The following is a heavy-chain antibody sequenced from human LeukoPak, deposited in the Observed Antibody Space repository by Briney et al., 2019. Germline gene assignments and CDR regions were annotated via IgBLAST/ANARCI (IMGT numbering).Heavy chain of an antibody. CDR3: ASGGGEFRIDY. CDR2: IYTTGST. CDR1: GGSISSYY. Sequence: PSETLSLTCTDSGGSISSYYWSWVRQPAGKGLEWIGRIYTTGSTNYNPSLKSRVTMSVDTSKNQFSLKLNSVTAADTAMYYCASGGGEFRIDYWGQGTLVTVSS. D-gene: IGHD3-10*01. J-gene: IGHJ4*02. V-gene: IGHV4-4*07.